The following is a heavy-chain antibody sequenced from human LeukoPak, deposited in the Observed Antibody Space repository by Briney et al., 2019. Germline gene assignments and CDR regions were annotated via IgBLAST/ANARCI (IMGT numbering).Heavy chain of an antibody. V-gene: IGHV4-34*01. Sequence: PSETLSLTCAVYGGSFSGYYWSWIRQPPGKGLDWIGEINHSGSTNYNPSLRSRVTISVDTSKNQFSLKLSSVTAADTAVYYCARARPYYYGSGSYYQRNWFDPWGQGTLVTVSS. CDR3: ARARPYYYGSGSYYQRNWFDP. CDR2: INHSGST. D-gene: IGHD3-10*01. J-gene: IGHJ5*02. CDR1: GGSFSGYY.